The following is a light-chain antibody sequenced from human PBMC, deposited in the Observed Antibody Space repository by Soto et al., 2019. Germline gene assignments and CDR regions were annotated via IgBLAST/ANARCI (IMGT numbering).Light chain of an antibody. CDR2: SAS. CDR1: EAISSW. CDR3: QQARSFPLT. J-gene: IGKJ4*01. Sequence: DIKMTQSPSSVSASVGDRVTITWRASEAISSWLAWYQQKPGRAPKLLIYSASSLQNGAPSRFTGSGSGTDFTLTITSLQPDDTAIYYCQQARSFPLTFGGGTKVEIK. V-gene: IGKV1-12*01.